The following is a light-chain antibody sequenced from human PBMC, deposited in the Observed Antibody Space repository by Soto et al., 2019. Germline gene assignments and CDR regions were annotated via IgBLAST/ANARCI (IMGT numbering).Light chain of an antibody. CDR1: QDISYY. Sequence: DIQMTQSPSSLSASVGDRVTITCQASQDISYYLNWYQQKPGKAPKLLIYDASNLQTGFPSRFSGSGSGTDFIFIISSLQHEAIAKYYCQHYDNLRTFGGGTKVEIK. V-gene: IGKV1-33*01. CDR3: QHYDNLRT. J-gene: IGKJ4*01. CDR2: DAS.